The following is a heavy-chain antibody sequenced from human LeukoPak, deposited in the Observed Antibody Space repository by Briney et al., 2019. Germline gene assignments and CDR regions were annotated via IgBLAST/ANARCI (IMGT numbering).Heavy chain of an antibody. D-gene: IGHD3-3*01. CDR3: AKNPPPHYDFWSGSYYYYGMDV. CDR1: GFTFSSYG. CDR2: ISYDGSNK. J-gene: IGHJ6*02. V-gene: IGHV3-30*18. Sequence: PGRSLRLSCAASGFTFSSYGMHWVRQAPGKGLEWVAVISYDGSNKYYADSVKGRFTISRDNSKNTLYLQMNSLRAEDTAVYYCAKNPPPHYDFWSGSYYYYGMDVWGQGTTVTVSS.